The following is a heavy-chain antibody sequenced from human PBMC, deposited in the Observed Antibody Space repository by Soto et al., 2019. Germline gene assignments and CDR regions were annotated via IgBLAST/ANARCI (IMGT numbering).Heavy chain of an antibody. V-gene: IGHV3-30-3*01. J-gene: IGHJ4*02. D-gene: IGHD6-19*01. CDR2: ISYDGSNK. CDR3: AREPLSIAVAGTLFDY. CDR1: GFTFSSYA. Sequence: GGSLRLSCAASGFTFSSYAMHWVRQAPGKGLEWVAVISYDGSNKYYADSVKGRFTISGDNSKNTLYLQMNSLRAEDTAVYYCAREPLSIAVAGTLFDYWGQGTLVTVSS.